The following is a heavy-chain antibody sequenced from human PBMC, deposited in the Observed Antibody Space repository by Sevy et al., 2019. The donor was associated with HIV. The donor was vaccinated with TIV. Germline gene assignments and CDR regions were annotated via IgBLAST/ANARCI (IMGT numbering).Heavy chain of an antibody. D-gene: IGHD6-6*01. CDR3: AKYSSSSRVDYYYYGMDV. V-gene: IGHV6-1*01. J-gene: IGHJ6*02. Sequence: SQTLSLTCAISGDSVSSNSAAWNWIRQSPSRGLEWLGRTYSRSKWYNDYAVSVKSRITINPDTSKNQFSLQLNSVTPEDTAVYYCAKYSSSSRVDYYYYGMDVWGQGTTVTVSS. CDR1: GDSVSSNSAA. CDR2: TYSRSKWYN.